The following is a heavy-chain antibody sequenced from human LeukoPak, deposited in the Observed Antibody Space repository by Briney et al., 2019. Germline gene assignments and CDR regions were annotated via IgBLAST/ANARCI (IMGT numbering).Heavy chain of an antibody. CDR2: ISYDGSNK. D-gene: IGHD5-12*01. Sequence: GRSLRLSCAASGFTFSSYGMHWVRQAPGKGLEWVAVISYDGSNKYYADSVKGRFTISRDNSKNTLYLQMNSLRAEDTAVYYCAKGGSGYVKGFDYWGQGTLVTVSS. CDR3: AKGGSGYVKGFDY. V-gene: IGHV3-30*18. CDR1: GFTFSSYG. J-gene: IGHJ4*02.